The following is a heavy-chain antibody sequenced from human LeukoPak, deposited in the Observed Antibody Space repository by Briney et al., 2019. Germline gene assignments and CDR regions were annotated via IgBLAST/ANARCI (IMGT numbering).Heavy chain of an antibody. CDR2: IYYSGST. J-gene: IGHJ6*02. CDR3: ARDMRRYDFWSGYNTYYYYGMDV. D-gene: IGHD3-3*01. CDR1: GGSISSYY. Sequence: SETLSLTCTVSGGSISSYYWSWIRQPPGKGLEWIGYIYYSGSTNYNPSLKSRVTISVDTSKNQFSLKLSSVTAADTAVYYCARDMRRYDFWSGYNTYYYYGMDVWGQGTMVTVSS. V-gene: IGHV4-59*01.